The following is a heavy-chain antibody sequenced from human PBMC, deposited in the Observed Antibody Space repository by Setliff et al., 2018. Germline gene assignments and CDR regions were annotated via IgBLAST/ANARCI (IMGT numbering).Heavy chain of an antibody. V-gene: IGHV1-2*02. Sequence: ASVKVSCKASGYDFTDHYLHWLRQAPGQGPEWMGWMDPNSGGTNYAQKFQGRVTMTRDTSISTAYMELSRLRSDDTAVYYCARVRLFKDTAMVPYYMDVWGKGTTVTVSS. CDR1: GYDFTDHY. J-gene: IGHJ6*03. CDR2: MDPNSGGT. D-gene: IGHD5-18*01. CDR3: ARVRLFKDTAMVPYYMDV.